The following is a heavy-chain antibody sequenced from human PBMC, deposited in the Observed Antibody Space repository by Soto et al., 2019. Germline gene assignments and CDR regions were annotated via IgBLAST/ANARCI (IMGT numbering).Heavy chain of an antibody. Sequence: GGSLRLSCAAPGFTFSSYWMSWVRQAPGKGLEWVANIKQDGSDKYYVDSVKGRFTISRDNSKNTLYLQMNSLRAEDTAVYYCATSPTMVRGRGGAFDIWGQGTMVTVSS. CDR3: ATSPTMVRGRGGAFDI. CDR2: IKQDGSDK. J-gene: IGHJ3*02. CDR1: GFTFSSYW. D-gene: IGHD3-10*01. V-gene: IGHV3-7*03.